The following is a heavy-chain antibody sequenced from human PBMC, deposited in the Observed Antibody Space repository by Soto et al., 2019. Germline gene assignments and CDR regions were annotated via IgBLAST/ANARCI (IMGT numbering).Heavy chain of an antibody. CDR2: IYYSGST. D-gene: IGHD2-8*02. Sequence: QVQMQESGPGLVKASETLSLTCTVSGGSISNYYWSWIRQPPGKGLEWIGYIYYSGSTDYNPSLKSRVTISVYTSKNQFSLKLSSVTAADTAVYYCAREATWSGYFDYWGQGTLVTVSS. J-gene: IGHJ4*02. CDR3: AREATWSGYFDY. CDR1: GGSISNYY. V-gene: IGHV4-59*01.